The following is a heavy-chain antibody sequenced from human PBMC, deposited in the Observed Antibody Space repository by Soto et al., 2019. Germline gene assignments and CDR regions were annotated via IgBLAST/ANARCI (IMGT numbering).Heavy chain of an antibody. D-gene: IGHD3-22*01. CDR1: GFTFSSYG. J-gene: IGHJ4*02. CDR2: IWYDGSNK. Sequence: HPGGSLRLSCAASGFTFSSYGMHWVRQAPGKGLEWVAVIWYDGSNKYYADSVKGRFTISRDNSKNTLYLQMNSLRAEDTAVYYCARDYDSSGYPRYYFDYRGQGSLVIVSS. V-gene: IGHV3-33*01. CDR3: ARDYDSSGYPRYYFDY.